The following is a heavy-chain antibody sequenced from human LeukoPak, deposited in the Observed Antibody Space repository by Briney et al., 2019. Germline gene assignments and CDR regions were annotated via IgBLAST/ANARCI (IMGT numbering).Heavy chain of an antibody. J-gene: IGHJ4*02. D-gene: IGHD6-6*01. CDR1: GCSISIHS. V-gene: IGHV4-59*03. Sequence: PPETLSLTCPVSGCSISIHSWSWIRQPPGKGLEWIGYIHYSGSTNYNPVLKSRVTMSVDTSKNQFSLKLSSVTAADTAIYYCAGGQQLVNWGQGTLVTVSS. CDR2: IHYSGST. CDR3: AGGQQLVN.